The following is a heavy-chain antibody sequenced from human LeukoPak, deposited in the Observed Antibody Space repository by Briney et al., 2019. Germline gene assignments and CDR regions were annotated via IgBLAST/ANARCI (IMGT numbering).Heavy chain of an antibody. J-gene: IGHJ3*02. CDR2: IYYSGST. CDR1: GGSFSGYY. CDR3: AREGGYYDSSGYYDAFDI. D-gene: IGHD3-22*01. Sequence: SETLSLTCAVYGGSFSGYYWSWIRQPPGKGLEWIGYIYYSGSTNYNPSLKSRVTISVDTSKNQFSLKLSSVTAADTAVYYCAREGGYYDSSGYYDAFDIWGQGTMVTVSS. V-gene: IGHV4-59*01.